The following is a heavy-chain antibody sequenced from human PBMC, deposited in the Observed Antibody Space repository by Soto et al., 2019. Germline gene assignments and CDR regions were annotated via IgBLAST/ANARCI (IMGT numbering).Heavy chain of an antibody. V-gene: IGHV3-30*18. CDR1: GFTFSSYS. D-gene: IGHD3-10*02. CDR3: AKDPYVYVRMIDY. Sequence: QVQLVESGGGVVQPGRSLRLSCAASGFTFSSYSMHWVRQAPGKGLEWVAVISYEGSNKYYIEPVMGRFTISGDNSKNTLYLPMNSLRPEDTAVYYCAKDPYVYVRMIDYWCQGTQVTVSS. J-gene: IGHJ4*02. CDR2: ISYEGSNK.